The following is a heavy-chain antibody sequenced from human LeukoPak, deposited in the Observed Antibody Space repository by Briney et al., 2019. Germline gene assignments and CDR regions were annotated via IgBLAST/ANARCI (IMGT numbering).Heavy chain of an antibody. CDR3: ARLDLSGSDY. CDR2: ISAYNGNT. Sequence: ASVKVSCKASGYTFTSHGITWVRQAPGQGLEWMGWISAYNGNTNYAQKLQGRVTMTTDTSTSTAYMELRSLSSDDTAAYYCARLDLSGSDYWGQGTLVTVSS. CDR1: GYTFTSHG. J-gene: IGHJ4*02. D-gene: IGHD6-19*01. V-gene: IGHV1-18*01.